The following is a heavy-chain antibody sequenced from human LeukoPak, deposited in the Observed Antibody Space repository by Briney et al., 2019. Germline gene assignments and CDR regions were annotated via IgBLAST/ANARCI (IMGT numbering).Heavy chain of an antibody. Sequence: ASETLSLTCSVSGGPISNRTCYWGWIRQPPGKGLEWIGGVYYTGTTYYSPSLNSRVTVSIDTSNKQFSLRPTSVTAAHTAVYYCARRAVVAAAVSYFDYWGQGILVTVSS. CDR3: ARRAVVAAAVSYFDY. CDR2: VYYTGTT. J-gene: IGHJ4*02. CDR1: GGPISNRTCY. V-gene: IGHV4-39*01. D-gene: IGHD2-2*01.